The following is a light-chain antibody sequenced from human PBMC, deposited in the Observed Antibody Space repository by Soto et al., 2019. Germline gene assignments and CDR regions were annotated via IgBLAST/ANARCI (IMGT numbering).Light chain of an antibody. V-gene: IGKV3-15*01. Sequence: TQSPGTLSLAKGERATLSCRASQSVSSRYLAWYQQQPGQAPRLLIYGASTRATGIPARFSGSGSGTEFTLTISSLQSEDFAVYYCQQYNNWPRTFGQGTKVDIK. J-gene: IGKJ1*01. CDR3: QQYNNWPRT. CDR2: GAS. CDR1: QSVSSRY.